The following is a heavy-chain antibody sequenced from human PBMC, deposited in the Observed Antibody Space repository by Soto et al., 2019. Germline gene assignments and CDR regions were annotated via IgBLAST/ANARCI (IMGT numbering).Heavy chain of an antibody. CDR3: ARDDPSGSTWGGWFDP. CDR1: GFTFSSYG. J-gene: IGHJ5*02. Sequence: QVQLVESGGGVVQPGRSLRLSCAASGFTFSSYGMHWVRQAPGKGLEWVAVIWYDGSNKYYADSVKGRFTISRDNSKNTLYLQMNSLRAEDTAVYYCARDDPSGSTWGGWFDPWGQGTLVTVSS. D-gene: IGHD6-13*01. CDR2: IWYDGSNK. V-gene: IGHV3-33*01.